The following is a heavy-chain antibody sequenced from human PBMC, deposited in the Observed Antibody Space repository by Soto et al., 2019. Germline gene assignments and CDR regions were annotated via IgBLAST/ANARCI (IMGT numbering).Heavy chain of an antibody. CDR1: GFTFSSYS. Sequence: GGSLRLSCAASGFTFSSYSMNWVRQAPGEGLEWISYISGSGTTIDYADSVKGRFTISRDNAKNSLYLQMNSLRDEDTAVYYCASSVTTLFSYYYYGMDVWGQGTTVTVSS. V-gene: IGHV3-48*02. CDR2: ISGSGTTI. J-gene: IGHJ6*02. D-gene: IGHD4-17*01. CDR3: ASSVTTLFSYYYYGMDV.